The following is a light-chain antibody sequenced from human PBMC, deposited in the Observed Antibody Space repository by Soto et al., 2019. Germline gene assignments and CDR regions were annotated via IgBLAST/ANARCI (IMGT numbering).Light chain of an antibody. CDR2: GAS. J-gene: IGKJ3*01. V-gene: IGKV1-6*01. Sequence: ASQRPKSQSYRSAYVGDRATMTGGASQDIRKDFAWYQKPPGNPTLLLIYGASTLQSGVASRFSGSGSGTDFPLTIRRLQPDDSTGYYRLPEYSSPLTFGPGPQGDI. CDR3: LPEYSSPLT. CDR1: QDIRKD.